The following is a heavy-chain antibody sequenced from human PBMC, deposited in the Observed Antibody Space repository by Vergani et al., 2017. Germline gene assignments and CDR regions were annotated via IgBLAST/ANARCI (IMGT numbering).Heavy chain of an antibody. CDR2: IYTSGRT. D-gene: IGHD3-10*01. J-gene: IGHJ5*02. V-gene: IGHV4-61*02. CDR3: ARRAGLQP. Sequence: QVQLQESGPGLVKPSQTLSLTCTVSGGSISSGSYYWSWIRQPAGKGLEWIGRIYTSGRTNYNPARKSRVTISVDTSKNQVSLKLSSVNAADTAVYYSARRAGLQPWGQGTLVTVSS. CDR1: GGSISSGSYY.